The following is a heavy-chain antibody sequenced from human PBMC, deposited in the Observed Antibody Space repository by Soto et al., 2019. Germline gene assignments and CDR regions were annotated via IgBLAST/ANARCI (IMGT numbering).Heavy chain of an antibody. V-gene: IGHV3-74*01. CDR2: INADGTST. CDR3: VKVLARGVGVPRFYFDS. D-gene: IGHD2-2*01. CDR1: GFTSSNSW. Sequence: GGSLRLSCAASGFTSSNSWMHWVRQVSGKGLEWVSRINADGTSTSYADSVKGRFTISRDNAKNTLYLHVNSLRAEDTAVYYCVKVLARGVGVPRFYFDSWGQGALVTVS. J-gene: IGHJ4*02.